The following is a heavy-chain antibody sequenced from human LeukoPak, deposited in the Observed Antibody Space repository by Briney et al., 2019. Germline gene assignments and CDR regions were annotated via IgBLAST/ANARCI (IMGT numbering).Heavy chain of an antibody. J-gene: IGHJ4*02. D-gene: IGHD3-22*01. CDR2: ISGSGGST. CDR3: ARSLAGLVVVTPYYFDY. V-gene: IGHV3-23*01. Sequence: PGGSLRLFCAASGFTFSSYAMSWVRQAPGKGLEWVSAISGSGGSTYYADSVKGRFTISRDNSKNTLYLQMNSLRAEDTAVYYCARSLAGLVVVTPYYFDYWGQGTLVTVSS. CDR1: GFTFSSYA.